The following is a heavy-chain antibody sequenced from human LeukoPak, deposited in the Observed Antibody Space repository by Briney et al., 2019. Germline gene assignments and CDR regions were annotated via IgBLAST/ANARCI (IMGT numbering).Heavy chain of an antibody. CDR3: ARDLYSGGWTGAFDI. V-gene: IGHV1-2*02. D-gene: IGHD6-19*01. J-gene: IGHJ3*02. CDR1: GYTFTGYY. CDR2: INPNSGGT. Sequence: GASVKVPCKASGYTFTGYYMHWVRQAPGQGLEWMGWINPNSGGTNYAQTFQGRVTMTWDTSISTAYMELTRLRSDDTAVYSCARDLYSGGWTGAFDIWGQGTMVTVSS.